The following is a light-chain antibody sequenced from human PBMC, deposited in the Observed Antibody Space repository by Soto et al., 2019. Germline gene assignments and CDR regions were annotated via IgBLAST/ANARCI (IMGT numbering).Light chain of an antibody. V-gene: IGKV3-20*01. CDR1: QSVYSKH. Sequence: IVLTQSPGTLSLSPGERATLTCRASQSVYSKHLAWFQQKPGQSPRLLIYGASNRATGIPDRFSGSGSGTDFTLTISRLETEDFSVYYCQQYGNATFTFGPGTKVDIK. CDR3: QQYGNATFT. J-gene: IGKJ3*01. CDR2: GAS.